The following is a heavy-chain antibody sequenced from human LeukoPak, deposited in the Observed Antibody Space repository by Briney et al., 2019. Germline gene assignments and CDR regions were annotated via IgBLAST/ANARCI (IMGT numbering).Heavy chain of an antibody. J-gene: IGHJ4*02. CDR2: IYTSGST. CDR3: ARDRVVGATRYFDY. V-gene: IGHV4-4*07. D-gene: IGHD1-26*01. CDR1: GGSISSYY. Sequence: TSETLSLTCTVSGGSISSYYWSWIRQPAGKGLEWIGHIYTSGSTNYNPSLKSRVTMSVDTSKNQFSLKLSSVTAADTAVYYCARDRVVGATRYFDYWGQGTLVTVSS.